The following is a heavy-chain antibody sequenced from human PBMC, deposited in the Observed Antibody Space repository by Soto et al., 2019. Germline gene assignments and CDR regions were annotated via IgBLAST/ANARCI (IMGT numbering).Heavy chain of an antibody. J-gene: IGHJ4*02. CDR2: IHPGESDT. CDR1: GYSFTTYW. V-gene: IGHV5-51*01. CDR3: ARGGVSTRTFDY. Sequence: GESLKISWKSYGYSFTTYWIAWVRPLSGKGLEWMGSIHPGESDTRYSPSFQGQVTISADRSITTAYLQWSSLKASDTAMYYCARGGVSTRTFDYWGQGTPVTVSS. D-gene: IGHD3-3*01.